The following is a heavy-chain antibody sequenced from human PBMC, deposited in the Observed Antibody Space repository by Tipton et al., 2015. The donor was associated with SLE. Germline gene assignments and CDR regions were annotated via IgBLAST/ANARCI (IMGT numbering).Heavy chain of an antibody. CDR1: GFTFSSYE. J-gene: IGHJ2*01. CDR3: ARGGAIVDHFDL. D-gene: IGHD1-26*01. CDR2: ISSSGSTI. Sequence: SLRLSCAASGFTFSSYEMNWVRQAPGKGLEWVSYISSSGSTIYYADSVKGRFTRSRDNSKNSLYLQMNSLRAEDTAVYYCARGGAIVDHFDLWGRGTLVTVSS. V-gene: IGHV3-48*03.